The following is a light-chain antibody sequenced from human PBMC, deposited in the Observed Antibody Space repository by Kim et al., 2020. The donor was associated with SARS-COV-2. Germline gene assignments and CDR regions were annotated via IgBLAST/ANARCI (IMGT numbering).Light chain of an antibody. J-gene: IGLJ3*02. CDR3: NSRDSSGNPRLV. V-gene: IGLV3-19*01. CDR2: GKN. CDR1: SLISCY. Sequence: LGQTVMITCQETSLISCYASWYQQKPGRAPVLVIYGKNNRTTGIPDRFSGSSSGNTASLSITGAQAEDEADYYCNSRDSSGNPRLVFGGGTQLTVL.